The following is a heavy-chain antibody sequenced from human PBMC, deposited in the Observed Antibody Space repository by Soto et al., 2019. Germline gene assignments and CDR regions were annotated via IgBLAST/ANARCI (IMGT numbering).Heavy chain of an antibody. Sequence: QLQLQESGSGLLKSAQTLSLTCAVSGGSIVNGNYSWTWIRQPPGKALEWIGHIYHSGSTYFNPSLTSRVTLSVDRSKNHFSLNMRSVTAADTAVYYCASRLVDSATVYFDHWGQVTLVTVSS. CDR2: IYHSGST. V-gene: IGHV4-30-2*01. CDR1: GGSIVNGNYS. J-gene: IGHJ4*02. CDR3: ASRLVDSATVYFDH. D-gene: IGHD4-4*01.